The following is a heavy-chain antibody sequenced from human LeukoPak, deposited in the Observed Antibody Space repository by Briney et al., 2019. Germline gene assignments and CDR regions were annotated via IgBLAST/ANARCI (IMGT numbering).Heavy chain of an antibody. Sequence: ASVKVSCKASGYDFTKYAVQWVRQAPGQRPEWMGWMNAGNGNTKYSQKFQGRITLIRDTSAATAYMELSSLRHDDLAVYYCARGRGTSGSNRDFYYYYCMDVWGKGTTVTVSS. D-gene: IGHD2-15*01. V-gene: IGHV1-3*01. CDR1: GYDFTKYA. CDR3: ARGRGTSGSNRDFYYYYCMDV. J-gene: IGHJ6*03. CDR2: MNAGNGNT.